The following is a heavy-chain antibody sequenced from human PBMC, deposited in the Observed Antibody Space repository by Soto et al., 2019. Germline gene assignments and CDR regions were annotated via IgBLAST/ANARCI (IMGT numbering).Heavy chain of an antibody. CDR1: GFTFSSYA. CDR3: ARDTPTTVTTHPLLDY. Sequence: GGSLRLSCAASGFTFSSYAMHWVRQAPGKGLEWVAVISYDGSNKYYADSVKGRFTISRDNSKNTLYLQMNSLRAEDTAVYYCARDTPTTVTTHPLLDYWGQGTLVTVSS. V-gene: IGHV3-30-3*01. D-gene: IGHD4-17*01. J-gene: IGHJ4*02. CDR2: ISYDGSNK.